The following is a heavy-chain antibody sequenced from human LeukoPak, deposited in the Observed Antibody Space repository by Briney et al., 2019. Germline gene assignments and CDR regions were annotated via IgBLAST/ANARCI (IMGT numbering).Heavy chain of an antibody. CDR3: AAGSRFGMDV. Sequence: SVKVSCKASGFTFTRSAMQWVRQARGQRLEWIGWIVVGSGNTNYAQKFQERVTITRDMSTSTAYMELSSLRSEDTAVYYCAAGSRFGMDVWGQGTTVTVSS. V-gene: IGHV1-58*02. CDR1: GFTFTRSA. J-gene: IGHJ6*02. D-gene: IGHD5-24*01. CDR2: IVVGSGNT.